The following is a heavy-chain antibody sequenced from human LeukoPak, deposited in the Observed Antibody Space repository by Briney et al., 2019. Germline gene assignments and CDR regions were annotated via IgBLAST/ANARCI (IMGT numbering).Heavy chain of an antibody. CDR3: ARDLGYYDSSGYWSY. V-gene: IGHV1-69*04. CDR1: GGTFSSYT. D-gene: IGHD3-22*01. Sequence: VKVSCKASGGTFSSYTISWVRQAPGQGLEWMGRIIPILGIANYAQKFQGRVTITADKSTSTAYMELCSLRSEDTAVYYCARDLGYYDSSGYWSYWGQGTLLTVSS. J-gene: IGHJ4*02. CDR2: IIPILGIA.